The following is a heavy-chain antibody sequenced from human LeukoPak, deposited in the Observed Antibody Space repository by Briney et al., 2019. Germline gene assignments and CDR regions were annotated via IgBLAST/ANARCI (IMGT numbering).Heavy chain of an antibody. V-gene: IGHV3-48*02. CDR1: GFTFSSYS. CDR2: ITSSSSTI. D-gene: IGHD3-10*01. Sequence: PGGSLRLSCAASGFTFSSYSMNWVRQAPGKGLEWVSYITSSSSTIYYAGSVKGRFTISRDNAKNSLYLQMSSLRDEDTAVYYCARGYYGSGIRGAFDIWGQGTVVTVSS. J-gene: IGHJ3*02. CDR3: ARGYYGSGIRGAFDI.